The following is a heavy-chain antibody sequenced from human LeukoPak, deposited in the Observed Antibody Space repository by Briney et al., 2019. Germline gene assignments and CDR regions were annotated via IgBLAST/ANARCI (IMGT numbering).Heavy chain of an antibody. CDR1: GGTFSSYA. J-gene: IGHJ5*02. CDR3: ASSSTELVGGYNWFDP. CDR2: IIPIFGTA. Sequence: EASVKVSCKASGGTFSSYAISWVRQAPGQGLEWMGGIIPIFGTANYAQKFQGRVTITTDGSTSTAYMELSSLRSEDTAVYYCASSSTELVGGYNWFDPWGQGTLVTVSS. D-gene: IGHD2-8*02. V-gene: IGHV1-69*05.